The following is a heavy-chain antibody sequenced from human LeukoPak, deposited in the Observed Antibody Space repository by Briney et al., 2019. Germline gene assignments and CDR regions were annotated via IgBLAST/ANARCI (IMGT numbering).Heavy chain of an antibody. CDR1: GLTFSSYA. Sequence: PGGSLRLSCAASGLTFSSYAMSWVRQAPGKGLEWVSAISGSGGSTYYADSVKGRFTTSRDNSKNTLYLQMNSLRAEDTAVYYCAKDRRPYDSSGYYYWGQGTLVTVSS. D-gene: IGHD3-22*01. CDR3: AKDRRPYDSSGYYY. CDR2: ISGSGGST. J-gene: IGHJ4*02. V-gene: IGHV3-23*01.